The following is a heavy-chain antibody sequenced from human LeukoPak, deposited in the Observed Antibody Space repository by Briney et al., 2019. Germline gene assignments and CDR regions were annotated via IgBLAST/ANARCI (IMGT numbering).Heavy chain of an antibody. CDR2: FDPEDGET. J-gene: IGHJ4*02. Sequence: ASVKVSCKVSGYTLTELSMHWVPQAPGKGLEWMGGFDPEDGETIYAQKFQGRVTMTENTSTDTAYMELSSLRSEDTAVYYCATVSSTGTTLEVPLIDYWGQGTLVTVSS. V-gene: IGHV1-24*01. CDR1: GYTLTELS. D-gene: IGHD1-7*01. CDR3: ATVSSTGTTLEVPLIDY.